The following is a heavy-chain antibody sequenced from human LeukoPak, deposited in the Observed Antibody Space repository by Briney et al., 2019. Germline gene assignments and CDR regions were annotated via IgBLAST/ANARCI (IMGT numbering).Heavy chain of an antibody. J-gene: IGHJ5*02. V-gene: IGHV3-48*03. D-gene: IGHD3-10*01. Sequence: GGSLRLSCAASGFTFSSYEMNWVRQAPGKGLEWVSYISSSGSTMYYADSVKGRFTISRDNAKNSLYLQMNSLRAEDTAVYYCASLDEDYGSGSYYKSWGQGTLVTVSS. CDR2: ISSSGSTM. CDR3: ASLDEDYGSGSYYKS. CDR1: GFTFSSYE.